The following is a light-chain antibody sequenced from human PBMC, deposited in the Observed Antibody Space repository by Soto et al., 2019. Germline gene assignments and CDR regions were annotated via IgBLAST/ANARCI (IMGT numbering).Light chain of an antibody. Sequence: QSVLTQPPSTSVTPGQSVTISCSGVSANIGSNYVHWYQQLPGTAPKLLIYSNNQRPSGVTDRFSGSKSGTSASMAISGLRSEDEADYSCAAWDDSLSGEVFGTGTKVTVL. CDR3: AAWDDSLSGEV. J-gene: IGLJ1*01. V-gene: IGLV1-47*02. CDR1: SANIGSNY. CDR2: SNN.